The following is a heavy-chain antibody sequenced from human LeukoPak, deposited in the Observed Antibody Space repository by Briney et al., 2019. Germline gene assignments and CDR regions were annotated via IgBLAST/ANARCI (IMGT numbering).Heavy chain of an antibody. V-gene: IGHV1-2*06. CDR1: GYTFTGYY. J-gene: IGHJ4*02. CDR2: INPNSGGT. D-gene: IGHD3-22*01. Sequence: ASVKVSCKASGYTFTGYYMHWVRQAPGQGLEWMGRINPNSGGTNYAQKFQGRVTMTRDTSISTAYMELNSLRAEDTAVYYCARFDDSSGYYWGQGTLVTVSS. CDR3: ARFDDSSGYY.